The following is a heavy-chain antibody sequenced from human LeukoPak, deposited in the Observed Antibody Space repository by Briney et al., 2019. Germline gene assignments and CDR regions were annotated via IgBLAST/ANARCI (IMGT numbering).Heavy chain of an antibody. D-gene: IGHD3-22*01. CDR2: IYHSGST. CDR3: ARDVPGRDYYDSSGPG. CDR1: GYSISSGYY. J-gene: IGHJ4*02. Sequence: PSETLSLTCTVSGYSISSGYYWGWIRQPPGKGLEWIGSIYHSGSTYYNPSLKSRVTISVDTSKNQFSLKLSSVTAADTAVHYCARDVPGRDYYDSSGPGWGQGTLVTVSS. V-gene: IGHV4-38-2*02.